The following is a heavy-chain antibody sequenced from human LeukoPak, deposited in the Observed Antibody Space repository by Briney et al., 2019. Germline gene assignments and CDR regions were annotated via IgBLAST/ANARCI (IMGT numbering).Heavy chain of an antibody. Sequence: PGGSLRLSCAASGFTFSSYAMHWVRQAPGKGLEWVAVISYDGSNKYYADSVKGRFTISRDNSKNTLYLQMNSLRAEDTAVYYCGRGGSGPYYYGMDVWGQGTTVTVSS. CDR1: GFTFSSYA. J-gene: IGHJ6*02. CDR3: GRGGSGPYYYGMDV. D-gene: IGHD3-10*01. V-gene: IGHV3-30-3*01. CDR2: ISYDGSNK.